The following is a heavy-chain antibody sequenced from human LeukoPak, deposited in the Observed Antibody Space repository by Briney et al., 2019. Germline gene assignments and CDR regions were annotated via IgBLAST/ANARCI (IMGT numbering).Heavy chain of an antibody. CDR1: GFTVSSNY. D-gene: IGHD3-9*01. V-gene: IGHV3-66*01. CDR3: ARDRLHYDSLTGYPAD. J-gene: IGHJ4*02. CDR2: IYSGGST. Sequence: PGGSLRLSCADSGFTVSSNYMRWVRQAPGKGLEWVSVIYSGGSTHYADSVKGRFTISRDNSKNTLYLQMNSLRAEDTAVYYCARDRLHYDSLTGYPADWGQGTLATVSS.